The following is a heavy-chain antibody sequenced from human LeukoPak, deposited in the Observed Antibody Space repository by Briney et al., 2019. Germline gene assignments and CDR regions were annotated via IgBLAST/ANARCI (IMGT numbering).Heavy chain of an antibody. V-gene: IGHV3-33*05. D-gene: IGHD1-1*01. CDR3: AKDRGRRQVWNWFDS. CDR1: GFDFSDFG. Sequence: GGSLRLSCAASGFDFSDFGMHWIRQAPGKGLEWVAVISYDGATKNYGGSVKGRFTISRDNSKNTLYLQLDSLRGDDTAVYYCAKDRGRRQVWNWFDSCGRGTLVTVSS. J-gene: IGHJ5*01. CDR2: ISYDGATK.